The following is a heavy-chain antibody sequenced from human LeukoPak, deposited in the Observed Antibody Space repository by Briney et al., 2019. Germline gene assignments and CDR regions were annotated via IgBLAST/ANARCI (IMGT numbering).Heavy chain of an antibody. CDR2: IYYSGST. J-gene: IGHJ6*03. CDR3: ARGRRGYSYGYTGYYYYYMDV. D-gene: IGHD5-18*01. V-gene: IGHV4-39*07. Sequence: PSETLSLTCTVSGGSISSSSYYWGWIRQPPGKGLEWIGSIYYSGSTYYNPSLKSRVTISVDTSKSQFSLKLSSVTAADTAVYYCARGRRGYSYGYTGYYYYYMDVWGKGTTVTVSS. CDR1: GGSISSSSYY.